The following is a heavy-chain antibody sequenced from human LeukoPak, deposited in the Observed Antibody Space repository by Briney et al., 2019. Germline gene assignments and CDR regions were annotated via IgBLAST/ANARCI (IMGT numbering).Heavy chain of an antibody. V-gene: IGHV3-21*01. CDR3: ARDARSDYDFWSGYYPYYYYGMDV. J-gene: IGHJ6*02. CDR1: GFTFSSYS. CDR2: ISSSTSYI. D-gene: IGHD3-3*01. Sequence: GGSLRLSCAASGFTFSSYSMNWIRQAPGKGLEWVSSISSSTSYIYYADSVKGRFTISRDNSKNTLYLQMNSLRAEDTAVYYCARDARSDYDFWSGYYPYYYYGMDVWGQGTTVTVSS.